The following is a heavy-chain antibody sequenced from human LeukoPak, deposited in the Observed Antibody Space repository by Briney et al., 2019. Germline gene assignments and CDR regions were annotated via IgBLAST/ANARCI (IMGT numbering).Heavy chain of an antibody. CDR1: GGTFSSYA. V-gene: IGHV1-69*05. CDR2: IIPIFGTA. J-gene: IGHJ4*02. D-gene: IGHD3-22*01. CDR3: ARDRSYYDSSGFLDY. Sequence: SVKVSCKASGGTFSSYAISWVRQAPGEGLEWMGRIIPIFGTANYAQKFQGRVTITTDESTSTAYMELSSLRSEDTAVYYCARDRSYYDSSGFLDYWGQGTLVTVSS.